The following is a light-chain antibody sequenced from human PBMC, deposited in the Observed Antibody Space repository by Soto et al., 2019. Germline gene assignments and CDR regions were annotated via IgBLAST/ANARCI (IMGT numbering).Light chain of an antibody. V-gene: IGKV3-20*01. J-gene: IGKJ4*01. CDR3: QQYASSPLT. Sequence: EIVLTQSPGTLSLSSGERATLSCRASQSVRSNYLAWYQQKPGQAPRLLIYGASSSATGIPDRFGGSGSGTDFTLTISRLEPEDVAVYYGQQYASSPLTFGGGTKVEIK. CDR2: GAS. CDR1: QSVRSNY.